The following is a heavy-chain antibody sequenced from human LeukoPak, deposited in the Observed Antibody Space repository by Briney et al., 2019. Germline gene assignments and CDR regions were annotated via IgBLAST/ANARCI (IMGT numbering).Heavy chain of an antibody. D-gene: IGHD3-10*01. CDR1: GGSISSGGYY. J-gene: IGHJ6*02. Sequence: SETLSLTCTVSGGSISSGGYYWSWIRQHPGKGLEWIGYIYYSGSTYYNPSLKSRVTISVDTSENQFSLKLSSVTAADTAVYYCARAPYGSGSYYDPDYYYGMDVWGQGTTVTVSS. CDR2: IYYSGST. V-gene: IGHV4-31*03. CDR3: ARAPYGSGSYYDPDYYYGMDV.